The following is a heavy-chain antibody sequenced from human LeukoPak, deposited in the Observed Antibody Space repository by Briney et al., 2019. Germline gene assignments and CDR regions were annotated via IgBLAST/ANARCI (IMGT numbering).Heavy chain of an antibody. CDR3: ARDFYGSGSYYNWFDP. J-gene: IGHJ5*02. CDR1: GYTFTSYY. V-gene: IGHV1-46*01. D-gene: IGHD3-10*01. Sequence: GASVKVSCKASGYTFTSYYMHWVRQAPGRGLEWMGIINPSGGSTSYAQKFQGRVTMTRDTSTSTVYMELSSLRSEHTAVYYCARDFYGSGSYYNWFDPWGQGTLVTVSS. CDR2: INPSGGST.